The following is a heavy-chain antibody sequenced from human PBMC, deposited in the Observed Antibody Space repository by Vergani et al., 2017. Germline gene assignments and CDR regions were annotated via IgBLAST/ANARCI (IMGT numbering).Heavy chain of an antibody. CDR3: ARWGNEKRLDS. V-gene: IGHV3-33*01. D-gene: IGHD1-1*01. CDR2: IWYDGSNK. J-gene: IGHJ5*01. CDR1: GFTFSSHG. Sequence: QVQLVESEGGVVQPGRSLTLSCVAPGFTFSSHGMHWVSQAPGKGLEWVAVIWYDGSNKYYGDSVKSRFTISRDNSKNTLYLQMNSLRVEDTAVYYCARWGNEKRLDSWGQGTLVIVSS.